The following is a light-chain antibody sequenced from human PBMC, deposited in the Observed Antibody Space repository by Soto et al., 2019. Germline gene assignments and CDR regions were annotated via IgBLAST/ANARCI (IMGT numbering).Light chain of an antibody. Sequence: QSVLTQPPSVSAAPGQKVTIACSGSSSNIGNNYVSWYQQLPGTAPKFLIYDNNKRPSGIPDRFSGSKSGTSATLGITGLQTGDEADYYCGTWDNSLSAWVFGGGTKVTVL. V-gene: IGLV1-51*01. CDR1: SSNIGNNY. CDR2: DNN. CDR3: GTWDNSLSAWV. J-gene: IGLJ3*02.